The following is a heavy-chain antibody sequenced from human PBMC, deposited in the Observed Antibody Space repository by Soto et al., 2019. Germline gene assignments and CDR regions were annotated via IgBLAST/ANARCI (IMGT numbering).Heavy chain of an antibody. D-gene: IGHD4-17*01. V-gene: IGHV1-2*04. CDR2: INPNSGGT. CDR3: ARGYRDYAVEDWFDP. J-gene: IGHJ5*02. Sequence: ASVKVSCKASGYTFTGYYMHWVRQAPGQGLEWMGWINPNSGGTNYAQKFQGWVTMTRDTSISTAYMELSRLRSDDTAVYYCARGYRDYAVEDWFDPWGQGTLVTVSS. CDR1: GYTFTGYY.